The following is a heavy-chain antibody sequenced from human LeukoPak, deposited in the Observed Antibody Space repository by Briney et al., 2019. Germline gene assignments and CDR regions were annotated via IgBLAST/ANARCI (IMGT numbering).Heavy chain of an antibody. CDR2: LNPQTGDT. CDR1: GYAFSAYY. CDR3: ARDLGDILTGYAGWFDP. D-gene: IGHD3-9*01. J-gene: IGHJ5*02. V-gene: IGHV1-2*02. Sequence: ASVKVSCKASGYAFSAYYMHWVRQAPGQGLEWMGWLNPQTGDTHFAQKFQGRVTFTRDTSISTAYMELSRLRSDDTAVYYCARDLGDILTGYAGWFDPWGQGTLVTVSS.